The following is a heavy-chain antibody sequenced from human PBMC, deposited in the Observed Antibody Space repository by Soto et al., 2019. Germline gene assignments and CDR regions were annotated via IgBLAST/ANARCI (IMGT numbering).Heavy chain of an antibody. J-gene: IGHJ5*01. Sequence: PGESLKISFAASGFNLSSNSMNWVRQAPGKGLEWLSLIHSDANTKYADSVKGRFTISRDSSENTVYLQMHSLRAEDTAVYYCARHVWLESWGQGTLVTVSS. CDR1: GFNLSSNS. V-gene: IGHV3-53*01. CDR2: IHSDANT. CDR3: ARHVWLES.